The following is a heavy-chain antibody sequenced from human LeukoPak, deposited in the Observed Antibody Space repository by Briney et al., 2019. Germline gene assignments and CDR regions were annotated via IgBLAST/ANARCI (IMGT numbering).Heavy chain of an antibody. CDR3: ASRYHYYDSSGYGE. J-gene: IGHJ4*02. CDR2: IYYSGST. CDR1: GGSISSSSYY. V-gene: IGHV4-39*07. Sequence: SETLSLTCTVSGGSISSSSYYWGWIRQPPGKGLEWIGSIYYSGSTYYNPPLKSRVTISVDTSKNQFSLKLSSVTAADTAVYYCASRYHYYDSSGYGEWGQGTLVTVSS. D-gene: IGHD3-22*01.